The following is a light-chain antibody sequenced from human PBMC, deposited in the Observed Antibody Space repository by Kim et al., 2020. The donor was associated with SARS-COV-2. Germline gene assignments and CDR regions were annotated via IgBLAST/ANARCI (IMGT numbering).Light chain of an antibody. CDR2: YDS. V-gene: IGLV3-21*04. CDR1: NSGIKS. J-gene: IGLJ2*01. CDR3: QVWDSSSDHVV. Sequence: APGKTARITCGGNNSGIKSVHWYQQKPGQAPVLVIYYDSDRPSGIPERFSGSNSVNTATLTISRVEAGDEADYYCQVWDSSSDHVVFGGGTQLTVL.